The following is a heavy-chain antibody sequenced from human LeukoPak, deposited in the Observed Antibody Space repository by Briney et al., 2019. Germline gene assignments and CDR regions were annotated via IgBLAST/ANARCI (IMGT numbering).Heavy chain of an antibody. J-gene: IGHJ5*02. CDR2: IYYSGST. Sequence: SETLSLTCTVSGGSISSGDYYWSWIRQPPGKGLEWIGYIYYSGSTYYNPSLKSRVTISVDTSKNQFSLKLSSVTAADTAVYYCARGYYYDSSGYYYANWFDPWGQGTLVTVSS. V-gene: IGHV4-30-4*01. CDR3: ARGYYYDSSGYYYANWFDP. CDR1: GGSISSGDYY. D-gene: IGHD3-22*01.